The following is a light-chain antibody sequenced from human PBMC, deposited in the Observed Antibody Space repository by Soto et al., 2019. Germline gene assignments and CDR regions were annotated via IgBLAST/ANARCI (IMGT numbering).Light chain of an antibody. CDR3: QQYGNSPQT. V-gene: IGKV3-20*01. Sequence: ETVLTQSPGTLSLSPGERATLSCRASQSIGSSYLAWYQQKPGQAPRILIYDASSRATGIPDRFSGSGSGTDFTLTISRLEPEDCAVYYCQQYGNSPQTFGQGTKLEIK. CDR1: QSIGSSY. J-gene: IGKJ2*01. CDR2: DAS.